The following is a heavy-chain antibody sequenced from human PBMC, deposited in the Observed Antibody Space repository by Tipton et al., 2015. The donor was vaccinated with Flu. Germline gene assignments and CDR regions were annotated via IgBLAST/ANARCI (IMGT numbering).Heavy chain of an antibody. D-gene: IGHD2-2*01. CDR2: ISPYTGNS. J-gene: IGHJ4*02. V-gene: IGHV1-18*01. CDR3: ARDMPQGVVVIPPAKRFDF. CDR1: GYTFTTYG. Sequence: QSEAEVKKPGASVKVSCQTSGYTFTTYGFSWVRLAPGQGLEWMGWISPYTGNSNHAQRFQGRITMTTDTSTSTAFMELRSLRSDDTAIYYCARDMPQGVVVIPPAKRFDFWGQGTLVTVSS.